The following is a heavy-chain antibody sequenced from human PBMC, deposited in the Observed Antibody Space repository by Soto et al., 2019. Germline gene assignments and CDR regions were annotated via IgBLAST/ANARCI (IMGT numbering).Heavy chain of an antibody. Sequence: SQTLSHPCTVSDGSIISRNYYRGWKRQPPGKGLEWIGSIYYSGSTYYNPSLKSRVTISVDTSKNQFSLKLSSVTAADTAVYYCATQEVGGSYVYTFDPWGQGTLVTVSS. CDR1: DGSIISRNYY. D-gene: IGHD1-26*01. CDR2: IYYSGST. CDR3: ATQEVGGSYVYTFDP. V-gene: IGHV4-39*01. J-gene: IGHJ5*02.